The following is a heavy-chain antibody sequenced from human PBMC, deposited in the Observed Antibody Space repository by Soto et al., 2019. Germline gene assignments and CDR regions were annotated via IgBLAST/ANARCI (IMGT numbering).Heavy chain of an antibody. CDR1: GGSISSGDYY. D-gene: IGHD5-18*01. V-gene: IGHV4-30-4*01. Sequence: QVQLQESGPGLVKPSQTLSLTCTVSGGSISSGDYYWRWIRQPPGKGLEWIGYIYYSGSTYDNPSLKRRFTISVDTSKNQFSLKLSSVTAADTAVYYCARASPVVTDVWGQGTTVTVSS. CDR2: IYYSGST. CDR3: ARASPVVTDV. J-gene: IGHJ6*02.